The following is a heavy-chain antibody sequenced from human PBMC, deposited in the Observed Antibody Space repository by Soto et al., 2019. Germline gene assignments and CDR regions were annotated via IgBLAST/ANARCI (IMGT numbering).Heavy chain of an antibody. CDR3: ARAQWLRLGPGDY. CDR1: GFTFSSYG. Sequence: GGSLRLSCAASGFTFSSYGMHWVRQAPGKGLEWVTVIWYDGSNKYYAVSVKGRFTISRDNSKNTVYLQMNSLRAEDTAVYYCARAQWLRLGPGDYWGQGTLVTVSS. V-gene: IGHV3-33*01. D-gene: IGHD5-12*01. J-gene: IGHJ4*02. CDR2: IWYDGSNK.